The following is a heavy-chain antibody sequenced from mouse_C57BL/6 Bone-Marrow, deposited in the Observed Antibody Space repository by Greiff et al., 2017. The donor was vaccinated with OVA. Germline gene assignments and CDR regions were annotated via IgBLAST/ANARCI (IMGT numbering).Heavy chain of an antibody. V-gene: IGHV5-4*03. Sequence: EVKVVESGGGLVQPGGSLKLSCAASGFTFSSYAMSWVRQTPEKRLEWVATISDGGSYTYYPDNVKGRFTISRDNAKNNLYLQMSHLKSEDTAMYYCARASITTVVARYWYFDVWGTGTTVTVSS. D-gene: IGHD1-1*01. CDR3: ARASITTVVARYWYFDV. CDR1: GFTFSSYA. CDR2: ISDGGSYT. J-gene: IGHJ1*03.